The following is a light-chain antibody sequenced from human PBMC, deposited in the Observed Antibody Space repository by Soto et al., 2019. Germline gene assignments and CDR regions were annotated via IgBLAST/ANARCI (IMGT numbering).Light chain of an antibody. V-gene: IGKV2-28*01. CDR3: MQAIQAPRT. J-gene: IGKJ1*01. Sequence: DIVLTQSPLSLTVTHEEPASISCRSSQSLLHSNGNIYLDWYLQKSGQSPQLLIYLGSIRACGVPDSFSGSGSGTYFTLKFTRVEAEDFGVYYCMQAIQAPRTFGLGIKVDIK. CDR2: LGS. CDR1: QSLLHSNGNIY.